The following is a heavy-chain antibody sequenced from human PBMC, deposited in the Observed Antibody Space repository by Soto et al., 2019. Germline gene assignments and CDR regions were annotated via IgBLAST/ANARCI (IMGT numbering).Heavy chain of an antibody. V-gene: IGHV4-34*01. CDR3: ARGRYDILTGYYLRNDY. Sequence: SETLSLTCAVYGGSFSGYYWSWIRQPPGKGLEWIGEINHSGSTNYNPSLKSRVTISVDTSKNQFSLKLSSVTAADTAVYYCARGRYDILTGYYLRNDYWGQGTLVTVST. CDR1: GGSFSGYY. CDR2: INHSGST. D-gene: IGHD3-9*01. J-gene: IGHJ4*02.